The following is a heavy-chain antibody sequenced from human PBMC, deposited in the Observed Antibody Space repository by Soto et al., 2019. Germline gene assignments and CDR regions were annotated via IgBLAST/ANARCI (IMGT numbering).Heavy chain of an antibody. J-gene: IGHJ4*02. Sequence: SETLSLTCAVYGGSFSGYYWSWIRQPPGKGQEWIGEINHSGSTNFNPSLKSRVTISVDTSKNQFSLKLSSVTAADTAVYYCAVWGYYYDSSGYYFDFDYWGQGTLVTVSS. V-gene: IGHV4-34*01. CDR2: INHSGST. D-gene: IGHD3-22*01. CDR3: AVWGYYYDSSGYYFDFDY. CDR1: GGSFSGYY.